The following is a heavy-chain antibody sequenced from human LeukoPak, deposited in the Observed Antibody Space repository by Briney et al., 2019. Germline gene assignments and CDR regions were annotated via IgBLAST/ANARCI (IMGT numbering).Heavy chain of an antibody. CDR1: GFTFSSYG. J-gene: IGHJ4*02. CDR2: IRYDGSNK. Sequence: GGSLRLSCAASGFTFSSYGMHWVRQAPGKGLEWVAFIRYDGSNKYYADSVKGLFTISRDNSKNTLYLQMNSLRAEDTAVYYCAKDRGDYFDYWGQGTLVTVSS. V-gene: IGHV3-30*02. CDR3: AKDRGDYFDY.